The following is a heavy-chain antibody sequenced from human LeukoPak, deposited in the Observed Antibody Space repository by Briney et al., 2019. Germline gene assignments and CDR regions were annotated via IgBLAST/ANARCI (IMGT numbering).Heavy chain of an antibody. CDR1: AGTFSGYA. Sequence: EASVKVSCKTSAGTFSGYAISWVRQAPGQGLEWMGRITPMSATPSQTQWIQGRVTITADISTNTVYLDLSSLRSEDTALYFCAGDPPGTPVGFDIWGQGTMVTVSS. V-gene: IGHV1-69*06. J-gene: IGHJ3*02. CDR2: ITPMSATP. CDR3: AGDPPGTPVGFDI. D-gene: IGHD3-10*01.